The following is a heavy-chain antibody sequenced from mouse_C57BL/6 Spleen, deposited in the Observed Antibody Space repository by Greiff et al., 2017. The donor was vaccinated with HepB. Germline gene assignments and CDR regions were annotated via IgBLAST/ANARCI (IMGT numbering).Heavy chain of an antibody. V-gene: IGHV1-7*01. CDR2: INPSSGYT. CDR1: GYTFTSYW. J-gene: IGHJ3*01. CDR3: ARREFAY. Sequence: SGAELAKPGASVKLSCKASGYTFTSYWMHWVKQRPGQGLEWIGYINPSSGYTKYNQKFKDKATLTADKYSSTAYMQLSSLTYEDSAVYYCARREFAYWGQGTLVTVSA.